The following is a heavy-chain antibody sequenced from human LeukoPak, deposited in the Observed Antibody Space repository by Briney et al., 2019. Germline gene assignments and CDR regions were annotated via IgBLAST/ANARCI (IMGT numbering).Heavy chain of an antibody. CDR3: ARPVRCSATTCTGPFDY. D-gene: IGHD6-19*01. Sequence: KPSETLSLTCAVYGGSFSGYYWSWIRQPPGKGLEWIGEINHSGSTNYNPSLKSRVTISVDTSKNQFSLRLTSVTASDTAVYYCARPVRCSATTCTGPFDYWGQGTLVTVSS. J-gene: IGHJ4*02. CDR2: INHSGST. V-gene: IGHV4-34*01. CDR1: GGSFSGYY.